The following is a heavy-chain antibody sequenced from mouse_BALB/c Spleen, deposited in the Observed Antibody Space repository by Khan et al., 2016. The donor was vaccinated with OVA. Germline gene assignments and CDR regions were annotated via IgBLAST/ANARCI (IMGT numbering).Heavy chain of an antibody. CDR1: GYIFTSYW. J-gene: IGHJ3*01. CDR3: AGVGDSDEAWFAY. V-gene: IGHV1S132*01. Sequence: QVQLQQSGAELVRPGASVKLSCKTSGYIFTSYWIHWVKQRSGQGLEWIARIYPGTGSIYYNEKFKGKATLTADKSSSTAFLQLSSLKSEDSAVSFGAGVGDSDEAWFAYWSQGTLVTVSA. CDR2: IYPGTGSI.